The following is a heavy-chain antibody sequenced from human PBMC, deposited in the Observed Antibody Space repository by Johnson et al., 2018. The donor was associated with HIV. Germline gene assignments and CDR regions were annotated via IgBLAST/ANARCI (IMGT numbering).Heavy chain of an antibody. CDR2: IRGKAYGGTK. Sequence: VQLVESGGGLAQPGRSLRLSCTASGFTFGDYAMSWFRQAPGKGLEWVGFIRGKAYGGTKEYAASVRGRFTISRDDNKSIAYLQMNSLKTEDTAVYYCARTTNEIPAWRADAFDIWGQGTMVTVSS. CDR1: GFTFGDYA. CDR3: ARTTNEIPAWRADAFDI. J-gene: IGHJ3*02. V-gene: IGHV3-49*03. D-gene: IGHD1-1*01.